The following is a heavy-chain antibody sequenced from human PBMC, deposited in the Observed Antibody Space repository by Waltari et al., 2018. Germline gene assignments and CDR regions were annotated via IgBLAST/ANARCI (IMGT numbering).Heavy chain of an antibody. CDR2: ISIISIYR. Sequence: EVQLVESGGGLVKPGGSLRLSCAASGFTFSSYSMNWVRQAPGKGLWWVSSISIISIYRYYADSVKGRFTISRDNAKNSLYLQMNSLRAEDTAVYYCAREAAGGDAFDIWGQGTMVTVSS. CDR1: GFTFSSYS. V-gene: IGHV3-21*01. J-gene: IGHJ3*02. CDR3: AREAAGGDAFDI. D-gene: IGHD6-13*01.